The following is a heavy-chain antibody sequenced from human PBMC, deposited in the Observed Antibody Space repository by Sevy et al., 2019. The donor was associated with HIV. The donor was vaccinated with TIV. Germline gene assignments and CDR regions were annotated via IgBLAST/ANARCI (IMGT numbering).Heavy chain of an antibody. J-gene: IGHJ1*01. CDR2: TSYDGSHK. Sequence: GGSLRLSCTVSGFIFSNFAMHWVRQAPGKGLEWVAVTSYDGSHKYYAHSVKGRFTVSRDNSRNILSLEMSSLTRDDTAVYYCARGENDDEFFQYWGQGTLVTVSS. CDR1: GFIFSNFA. V-gene: IGHV3-30*04. D-gene: IGHD1-26*01. CDR3: ARGENDDEFFQY.